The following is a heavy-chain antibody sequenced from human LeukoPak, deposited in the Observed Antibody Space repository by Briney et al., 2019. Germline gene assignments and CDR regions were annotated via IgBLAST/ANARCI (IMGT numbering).Heavy chain of an antibody. CDR2: IYESGTT. CDR1: GGSISFYY. Sequence: SETLSLTCTVSGGSISFYYWSWIRQPPGKGPEWIGYIYESGTTNYNPSLESRVTISVDTSKNQFSLRLTSVTAADTAVYYCARHDYGGNSGPYYFDYWGQGTLVTVSS. V-gene: IGHV4-59*08. CDR3: ARHDYGGNSGPYYFDY. J-gene: IGHJ4*02. D-gene: IGHD4-23*01.